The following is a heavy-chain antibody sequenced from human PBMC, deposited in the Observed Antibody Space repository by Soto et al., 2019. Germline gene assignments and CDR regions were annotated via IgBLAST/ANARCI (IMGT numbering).Heavy chain of an antibody. J-gene: IGHJ4*02. CDR2: INYSGST. CDR3: AISSGWYTHFDY. D-gene: IGHD6-19*01. Sequence: SETLSLTCTVSDGSISSRSSYWGWIRQPPGKGLEWIGSINYSGSTYYNPSLKSRITITTDTSKNQFSLKLSSVTAADTAVYFCAISSGWYTHFDYWGQGTLVTVSS. CDR1: DGSISSRSSY. V-gene: IGHV4-39*01.